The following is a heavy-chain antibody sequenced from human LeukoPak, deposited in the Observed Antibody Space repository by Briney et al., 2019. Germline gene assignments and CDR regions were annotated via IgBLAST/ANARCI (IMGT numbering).Heavy chain of an antibody. CDR3: ARVTGYMIEDYFDY. CDR1: GDSISSYY. V-gene: IGHV4-59*01. D-gene: IGHD3-9*01. CDR2: IYYTGST. J-gene: IGHJ4*02. Sequence: PSETLSLTCTVSGDSISSYYWSWIRQPPGKGLEWIGYIYYTGSTNYNPSLKSRVTISVYTSKNQLSLKFSAVTAADTAVYYCARVTGYMIEDYFDYWGQGTLVTVSS.